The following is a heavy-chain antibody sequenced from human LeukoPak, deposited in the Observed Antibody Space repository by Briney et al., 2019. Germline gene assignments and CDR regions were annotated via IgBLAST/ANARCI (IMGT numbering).Heavy chain of an antibody. V-gene: IGHV3-23*01. Sequence: GGSLRLSCGASGFTFSNYAMSWVRQAPGKGLEWLSTISYSGGSTYYADSVKGRFTISRDNSKNTVYLQMNSLRAEDTALYYCAKDPPAKYCSGGSCSAFDIWGQGTMVTVSS. J-gene: IGHJ3*02. D-gene: IGHD2-15*01. CDR2: ISYSGGST. CDR3: AKDPPAKYCSGGSCSAFDI. CDR1: GFTFSNYA.